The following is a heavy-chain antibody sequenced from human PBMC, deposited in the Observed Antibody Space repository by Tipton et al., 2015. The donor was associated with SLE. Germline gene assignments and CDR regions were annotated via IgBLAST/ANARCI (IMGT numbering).Heavy chain of an antibody. CDR2: ISTYNGNT. Sequence: QLVQSGVEVKKPGASVRVSCKASGYTFTTYGISWVRQAPGQGLEWMGWISTYNGNTNYAQKLQGRVTMTTDTSTSTAYMELRSLRSDDTAVYYCARDEESGTCPGDVCHGHWGQGTLVTVSS. CDR1: GYTFTTYG. V-gene: IGHV1-18*01. D-gene: IGHD2-8*02. CDR3: ARDEESGTCPGDVCHGH. J-gene: IGHJ4*02.